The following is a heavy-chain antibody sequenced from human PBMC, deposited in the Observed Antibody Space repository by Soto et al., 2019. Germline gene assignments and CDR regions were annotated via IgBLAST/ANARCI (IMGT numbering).Heavy chain of an antibody. CDR3: VHRHLQYTWNYVYFDY. CDR1: GFSFSNGVG. D-gene: IGHD1-7*01. CDR2: IYWDDDR. Sequence: QITLKESGPTLVKPTQPLTLTCTFSGFSFSNGVGVGWIRQPPGKALEWLALIYWDDDRRYSPSLRGRVTITKDTSKNQVVLTMTNMDPVDTATYYCVHRHLQYTWNYVYFDYWGQGTLVTVSS. V-gene: IGHV2-5*02. J-gene: IGHJ4*02.